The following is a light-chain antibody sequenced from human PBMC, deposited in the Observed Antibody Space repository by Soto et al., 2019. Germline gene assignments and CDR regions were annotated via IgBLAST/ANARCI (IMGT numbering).Light chain of an antibody. CDR2: DDG. Sequence: SYDLTQPPSVSVAPGQTARITCGGNNIGGKSLHWYQQKPGQAPVLVVYDDGDRPSGIPERFSGSNSGNTATLTISRVEDGDEADYYCLVWDNNYDHYVFGTGTKVTVL. CDR3: LVWDNNYDHYV. CDR1: NIGGKS. J-gene: IGLJ1*01. V-gene: IGLV3-21*02.